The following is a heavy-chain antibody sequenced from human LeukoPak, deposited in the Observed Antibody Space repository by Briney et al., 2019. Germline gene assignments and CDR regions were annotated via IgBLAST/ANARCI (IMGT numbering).Heavy chain of an antibody. CDR3: ARKTSSSWYVFDY. Sequence: GESLKISCKGSGYSFTNYWIGWVRQMPRKGLEWMGIIYPGDSDTRYSPSFQGQVTISADKSISTAYLQWSSLKASDTAMYYCARKTSSSWYVFDYWGQGTLVTVSS. CDR1: GYSFTNYW. V-gene: IGHV5-51*01. D-gene: IGHD6-13*01. CDR2: IYPGDSDT. J-gene: IGHJ4*02.